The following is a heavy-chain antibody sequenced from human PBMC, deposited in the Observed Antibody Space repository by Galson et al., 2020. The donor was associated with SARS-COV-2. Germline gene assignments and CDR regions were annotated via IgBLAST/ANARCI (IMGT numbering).Heavy chain of an antibody. D-gene: IGHD6-13*01. CDR1: GGSISSGSYY. J-gene: IGHJ5*02. CDR3: ARTIAASRYGLSWCDP. Sequence: SETLSLTCTVSGGSISSGSYYWSWIRQPAGKGLEWIGHIYTSGSTNYNPSLKSRVTISVDTSKNQFSLKLSSVTAADTAVYYCARTIAASRYGLSWCDPWGQGTLVAVSS. V-gene: IGHV4-61*09. CDR2: IYTSGST.